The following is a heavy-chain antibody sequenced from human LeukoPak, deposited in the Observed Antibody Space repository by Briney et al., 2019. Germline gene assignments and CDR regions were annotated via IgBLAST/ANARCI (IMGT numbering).Heavy chain of an antibody. D-gene: IGHD6-13*01. CDR2: IKQDGSEK. V-gene: IGHV3-7*01. CDR3: ARDQLTGYSSSWHAFDI. CDR1: GFTFSSYW. J-gene: IGHJ3*02. Sequence: PGGSLRLSCAASGFTFSSYWMSWVRQAPGKGLEWVANIKQDGSEKYYVDSVKGRFTISRDNAKNSLYLQMNSLRAEDTAVYYCARDQLTGYSSSWHAFDIWGQGTMVTVSS.